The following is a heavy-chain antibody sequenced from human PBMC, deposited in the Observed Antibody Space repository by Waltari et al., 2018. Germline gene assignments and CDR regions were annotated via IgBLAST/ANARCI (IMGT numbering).Heavy chain of an antibody. Sequence: QLQLQESGPGLVKPSETLSLTCTVSGGPISSSSYYWGWIRQPPGKGLEWIGSIYYSGSTYYNPSLKSRVTISVDTSKNQFSLKLSSVTAADTAVYYCARSHLGVVQGHFDLWGRGTLVTVSS. D-gene: IGHD3-10*01. J-gene: IGHJ2*01. V-gene: IGHV4-39*07. CDR2: IYYSGST. CDR1: GGPISSSSYY. CDR3: ARSHLGVVQGHFDL.